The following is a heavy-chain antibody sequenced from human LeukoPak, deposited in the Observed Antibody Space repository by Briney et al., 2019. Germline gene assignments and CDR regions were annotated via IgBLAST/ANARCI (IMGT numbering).Heavy chain of an antibody. V-gene: IGHV3-30-3*01. CDR1: GFTFSSYA. CDR3: ARSPLAYCGGDCYSNWFDP. Sequence: PGGSLRLSCAASGFTFSSYAMHWVRQAPGKGLEWVAVISYDGSNKYYADSVKGRFTISRDNSKNTLYLQMNSLRAEDTAVYYCARSPLAYCGGDCYSNWFDPWGQGTLVTVSS. J-gene: IGHJ5*02. CDR2: ISYDGSNK. D-gene: IGHD2-21*02.